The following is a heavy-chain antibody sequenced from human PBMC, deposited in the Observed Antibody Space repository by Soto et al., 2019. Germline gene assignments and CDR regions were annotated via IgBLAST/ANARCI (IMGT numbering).Heavy chain of an antibody. Sequence: SETLSLTCAVYGGSFSGYYWSWIRQPPGKGLEWIGEINHSGSTNYNPSLKSRVTISVDTSKNQFSLKLSSVTAADTAVYYCARGRRSSRGIDYWGQGTLVTVSS. V-gene: IGHV4-34*01. CDR2: INHSGST. CDR1: GGSFSGYY. D-gene: IGHD3-10*01. CDR3: ARGRRSSRGIDY. J-gene: IGHJ4*02.